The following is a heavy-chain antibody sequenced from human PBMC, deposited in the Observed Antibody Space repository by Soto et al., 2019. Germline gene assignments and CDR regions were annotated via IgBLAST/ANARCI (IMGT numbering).Heavy chain of an antibody. J-gene: IGHJ6*02. V-gene: IGHV4-30-2*01. CDR2: IYHSGST. CDR3: ARAHYGDYGYGMDV. Sequence: QLQLQESGSGLVKPSQTLSLTFAVSGGSISSGGYSWRWIRQPPGKGLEWIGYIYHSGSTYYNPSLQSLVTISVDRSKNQFSLKLSSVTAADTAVYYCARAHYGDYGYGMDVWGQGTTVTVSS. CDR1: GGSISSGGYS. D-gene: IGHD4-17*01.